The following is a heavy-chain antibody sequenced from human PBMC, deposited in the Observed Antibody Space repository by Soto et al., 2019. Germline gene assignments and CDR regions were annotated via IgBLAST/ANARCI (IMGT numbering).Heavy chain of an antibody. J-gene: IGHJ4*02. CDR2: INPNSGGT. D-gene: IGHD3-10*01. Sequence: GASVKVSCKASGGTFSSYAISWVRQAPGQGLEWMGWINPNSGGTNYAQKFQGRVTMTRDTSISTAYMELSRLRSDDTAVYYCARDGRTMVRGVTNDYWGQGTLVTVSS. V-gene: IGHV1-2*02. CDR3: ARDGRTMVRGVTNDY. CDR1: GGTFSSYA.